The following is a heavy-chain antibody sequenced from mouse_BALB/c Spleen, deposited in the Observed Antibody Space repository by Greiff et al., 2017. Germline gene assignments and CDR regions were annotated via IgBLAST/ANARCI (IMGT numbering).Heavy chain of an antibody. J-gene: IGHJ3*01. CDR3: ARANWDGAWFAY. V-gene: IGHV5-17*02. Sequence: EVKLVESGGGLVQPGGSRKLSCAASGFTFSSFGMHWVRQAPEKGLEWVAYISGGSSTIYYADTVKGRFTISRDNPKNTLFLQMTSLRSEDTAMYYCARANWDGAWFAYWGQGTLVTVSA. CDR1: GFTFSSFG. D-gene: IGHD4-1*02. CDR2: ISGGSSTI.